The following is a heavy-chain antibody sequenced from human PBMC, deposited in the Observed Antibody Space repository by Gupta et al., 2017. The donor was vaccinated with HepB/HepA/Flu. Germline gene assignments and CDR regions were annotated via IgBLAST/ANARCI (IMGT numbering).Heavy chain of an antibody. J-gene: IGHJ5*02. CDR2: INPNSGGT. Sequence: QVQLVQSGAEVKKPGASVKVSCKASGSTFTGYSIHWLRQAPGQGLEWMGWINPNSGGTNYAQKFQGRVTMTRDTSISTAYMELSRLRSDDTAVYYCARDPGWGMLGGYGENWFDPWGQGTLVTVSS. CDR3: ARDPGWGMLGGYGENWFDP. D-gene: IGHD2-8*02. CDR1: GSTFTGYS. V-gene: IGHV1-2*02.